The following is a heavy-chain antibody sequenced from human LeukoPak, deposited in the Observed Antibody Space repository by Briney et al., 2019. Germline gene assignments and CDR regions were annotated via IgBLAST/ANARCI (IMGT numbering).Heavy chain of an antibody. CDR3: ARDLWHSVGPDY. D-gene: IGHD2-21*01. Sequence: PGRSLRLSCAASGFTFSSYAMHWVRQAPDKGLEWVAVIWYDGSNKYYADSVKGRFTISRDNSKNTLYLQMSSLRAEDTAVYYCARDLWHSVGPDYWGQGTLVTVSS. CDR1: GFTFSSYA. V-gene: IGHV3-33*08. J-gene: IGHJ4*02. CDR2: IWYDGSNK.